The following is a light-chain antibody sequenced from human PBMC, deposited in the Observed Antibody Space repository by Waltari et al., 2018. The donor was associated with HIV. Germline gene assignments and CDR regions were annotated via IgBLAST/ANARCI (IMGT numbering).Light chain of an antibody. J-gene: IGLJ2*01. CDR3: NSRDTSGGHFVI. Sequence: SSGLTQDPVVFVTLGQTVTMKCQGDSRKTYYASWYQWRPGPVPVGVFFGKDKGPSGIPDRCSASTSGDTATLTINAVQAEDEADYYCNSRDTSGGHFVIFGGGTKLTVL. V-gene: IGLV3-19*01. CDR1: SRKTYY. CDR2: GKD.